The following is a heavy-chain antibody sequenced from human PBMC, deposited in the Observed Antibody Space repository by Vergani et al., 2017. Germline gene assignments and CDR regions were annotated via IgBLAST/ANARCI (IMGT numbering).Heavy chain of an antibody. CDR3: ARGGLRSGWYFFDY. CDR2: MNPNSGNT. Sequence: QVQLVQSGAEVKKPGASVKVSCKASGYTFTGYYMHWVRQAPGQGLEWMGWMNPNSGNTGYAQKFQGRVTMTRNTSISTAYMELSSLRSEDTAVYYCARGGLRSGWYFFDYWGQGTLVTVSS. D-gene: IGHD6-19*01. J-gene: IGHJ4*02. CDR1: GYTFTGYY. V-gene: IGHV1-8*02.